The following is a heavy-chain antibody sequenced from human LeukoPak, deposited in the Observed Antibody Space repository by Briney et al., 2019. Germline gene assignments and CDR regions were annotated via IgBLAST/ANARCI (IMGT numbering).Heavy chain of an antibody. D-gene: IGHD1-20*01. CDR3: ARGRGYNWQYRPVTRNWFDP. Sequence: SETLSLTCAVYSGSFSGSFSGYYWSWIRQPPGKGLQWIGKIDHSGNTDYNPSLKSRVTMSVDTSKNQFSLKLNSVTAADTAVYYCARGRGYNWQYRPVTRNWFDPWGQGTLVTVSS. V-gene: IGHV4-34*01. J-gene: IGHJ5*02. CDR1: SGSFSGSFSGYY. CDR2: IDHSGNT.